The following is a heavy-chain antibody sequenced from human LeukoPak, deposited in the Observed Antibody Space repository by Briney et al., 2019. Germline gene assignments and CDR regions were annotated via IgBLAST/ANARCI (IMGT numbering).Heavy chain of an antibody. CDR1: GFTFTDHY. Sequence: PGGSLRLSCAASGFTFTDHYMSWVRQAPGKGLEWVSYISSSGDITYYADSVKGRFTVSRDNAKNTLYLQMNSLRAEDTAVYYCAKDEPRPGIAAAGTTGNRFDYWGQGTLVTVSS. J-gene: IGHJ4*02. D-gene: IGHD6-13*01. CDR3: AKDEPRPGIAAAGTTGNRFDY. V-gene: IGHV3-11*01. CDR2: ISSSGDIT.